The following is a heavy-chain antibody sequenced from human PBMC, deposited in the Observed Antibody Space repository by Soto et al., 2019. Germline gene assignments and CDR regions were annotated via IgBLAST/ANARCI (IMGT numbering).Heavy chain of an antibody. CDR3: ARPSRYCTNGVCYTWVDY. V-gene: IGHV4-39*01. J-gene: IGHJ4*02. D-gene: IGHD2-8*01. CDR1: GGSISSSSYY. Sequence: QLQLQESGPGLVKPSETLSLTCTVSGGSISSSSYYWGWIRQPPGKGLEWIGSIYYSGSTYYNPSLKSRVTISVDTSKNQFALKLSSVTAADTAVYYCARPSRYCTNGVCYTWVDYWGQGTLVTVSS. CDR2: IYYSGST.